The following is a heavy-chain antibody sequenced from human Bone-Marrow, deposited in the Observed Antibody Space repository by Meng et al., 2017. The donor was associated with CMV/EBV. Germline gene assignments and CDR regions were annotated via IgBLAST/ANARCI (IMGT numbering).Heavy chain of an antibody. V-gene: IGHV1-46*01. D-gene: IGHD6-6*01. CDR2: NNPSGGST. Sequence: ASVKVSCKASGYTFTSYYMHWVRQAPGQGLEWMGINNPSGGSTSYAQKFQGRVTMTRETSTSTVYMELGSLRSEAAAVYSCARDGSSSSSVDYWGQGTLVTVSS. CDR3: ARDGSSSSSVDY. J-gene: IGHJ4*02. CDR1: GYTFTSYY.